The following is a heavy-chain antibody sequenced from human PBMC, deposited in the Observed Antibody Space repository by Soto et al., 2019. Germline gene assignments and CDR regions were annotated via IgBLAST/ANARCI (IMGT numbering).Heavy chain of an antibody. J-gene: IGHJ1*01. Sequence: PGGSLRLSFAASGFTFSDYWMSGVRQAPGKWLEWVANIKQDGSVKYYVDSVKGRFTISRENADNSLFLQMNSLRAEDTAVYYCVRAIAAADSAWGQGTLVTSPQ. D-gene: IGHD6-13*01. CDR3: VRAIAAADSA. CDR1: GFTFSDYW. CDR2: IKQDGSVK. V-gene: IGHV3-7*01.